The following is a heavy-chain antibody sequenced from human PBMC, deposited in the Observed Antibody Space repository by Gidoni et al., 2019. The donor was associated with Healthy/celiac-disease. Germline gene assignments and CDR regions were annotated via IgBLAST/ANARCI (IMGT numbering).Heavy chain of an antibody. V-gene: IGHV5-51*01. D-gene: IGHD3-22*01. CDR1: GYSFTSSW. Sequence: EVQLVQSGAEVKKPGESLKISGKGSGYSFTSSWIGWVRQMPGKGLEWMGIIYPGDSDTRYSPSFQGQVTISADKSISTAYLQWSSLKASDTAMYYCASRTYYYDSSGYYWAHWYFDLWGRGTLVTVSA. CDR2: IYPGDSDT. J-gene: IGHJ2*01. CDR3: ASRTYYYDSSGYYWAHWYFDL.